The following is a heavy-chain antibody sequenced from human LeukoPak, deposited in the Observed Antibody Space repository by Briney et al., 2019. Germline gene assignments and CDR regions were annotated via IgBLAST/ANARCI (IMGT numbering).Heavy chain of an antibody. D-gene: IGHD6-6*01. CDR1: GFTFSGFA. CDR2: INTDGSTT. CDR3: ATDRSSIVARPH. Sequence: GGSLRLSCAASGFTFSGFAMSWVRQAPGRGLEWVSRINTDGSTTNYADSVKGRFTISRDNAKNTLYLQVNSLRVEDTAVYYCATDRSSIVARPHWGQGTLVTVSS. V-gene: IGHV3-74*01. J-gene: IGHJ4*02.